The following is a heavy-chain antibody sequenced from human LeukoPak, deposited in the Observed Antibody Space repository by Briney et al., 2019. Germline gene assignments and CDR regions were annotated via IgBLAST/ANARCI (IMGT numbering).Heavy chain of an antibody. CDR2: IYSGGST. CDR1: GFTVSSNY. Sequence: GGSLRLSCAASGFTVSSNYMSWVRQAPGKGLEWVSVIYSGGSTYYADSVKGRFTISRDNSKNTLFLQMNSLRAEDTAVYFCAKDLYDGSGYIRAFDYWGQGTLVTVSS. D-gene: IGHD3-22*01. V-gene: IGHV3-53*01. CDR3: AKDLYDGSGYIRAFDY. J-gene: IGHJ4*02.